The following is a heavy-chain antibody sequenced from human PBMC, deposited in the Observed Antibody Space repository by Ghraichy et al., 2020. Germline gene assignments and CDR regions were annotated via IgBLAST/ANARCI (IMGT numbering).Heavy chain of an antibody. CDR3: ARLAIEGRKFGFAYVPTFDS. Sequence: SQTLSLTCTVSGGSIRSSTYSWGWIRQSPEKGLEWIGNIYYGGRTYYNPSLQSRVTMSVDTSKNQFSLNLSSVTAADTAVYYCARLAIEGRKFGFAYVPTFDSWGQGTLVTVSS. CDR1: GGSIRSSTYS. V-gene: IGHV4-39*01. D-gene: IGHD3-10*02. CDR2: IYYGGRT. J-gene: IGHJ4*02.